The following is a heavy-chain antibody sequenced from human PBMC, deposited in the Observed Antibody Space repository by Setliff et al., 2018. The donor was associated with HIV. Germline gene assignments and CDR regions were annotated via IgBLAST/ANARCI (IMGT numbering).Heavy chain of an antibody. CDR3: ARPVTYCSSTSCYDDY. CDR2: MNTNSGNT. D-gene: IGHD2-2*01. CDR1: GDTFTTYD. Sequence: GASVKVSCKASGDTFTTYDINWVRQATGQGPEWIGWMNTNSGNTGYAQKFQVRVTMTRNTSISTAYMELSRLRSDDTAVYYCARPVTYCSSTSCYDDYWGQGTLVTVSS. V-gene: IGHV1-8*02. J-gene: IGHJ4*02.